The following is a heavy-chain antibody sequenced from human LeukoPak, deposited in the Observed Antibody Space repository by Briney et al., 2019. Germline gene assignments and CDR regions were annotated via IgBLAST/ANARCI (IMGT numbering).Heavy chain of an antibody. CDR3: ARDRGTYYDY. D-gene: IGHD3-10*01. CDR1: GYTFSGYY. CDR2: INPNSGDT. J-gene: IGHJ4*02. Sequence: SLKVSCGASGYTFSGYYIHWVRQAPGQGLEWMGWINPNSGDTKYAQKFQGRVTMTRDTSITTAYMELNGLRSDDTAVYYCARDRGTYYDYWGQGTLVT. V-gene: IGHV1-2*02.